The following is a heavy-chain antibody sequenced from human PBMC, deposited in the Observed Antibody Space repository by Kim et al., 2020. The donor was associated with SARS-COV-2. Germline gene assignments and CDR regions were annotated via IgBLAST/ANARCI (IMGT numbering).Heavy chain of an antibody. CDR2: INSDGSST. D-gene: IGHD3-22*01. CDR1: GFTFSSYW. Sequence: GGSLRLSCAASGFTFSSYWMHWVRQAPGKGLVWVSRINSDGSSTSYADSVKGRFTISRDNAKNTLYLQMNSLRAEDTAVYYCASLSLQTYYYDSWGQGTLVTVSS. CDR3: ASLSLQTYYYDS. V-gene: IGHV3-74*01. J-gene: IGHJ4*02.